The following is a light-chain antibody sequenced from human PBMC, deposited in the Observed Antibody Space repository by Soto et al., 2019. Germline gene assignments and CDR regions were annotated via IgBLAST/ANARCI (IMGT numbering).Light chain of an antibody. CDR3: QSYDSNLSVV. CDR1: SSNIGTGYD. CDR2: GNS. V-gene: IGLV1-40*01. Sequence: QSVLTQPPSVSGALGQRVTISCTGSSSNIGTGYDVHWYQQLPGTAPKLLIYGNSNRPSGVPDRFSGSKSGTSASLAITGLQAEDEADYYCQSYDSNLSVVFGGGTKLTVL. J-gene: IGLJ2*01.